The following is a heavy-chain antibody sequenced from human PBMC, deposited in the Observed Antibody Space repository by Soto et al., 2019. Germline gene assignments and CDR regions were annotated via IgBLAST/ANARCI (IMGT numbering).Heavy chain of an antibody. V-gene: IGHV4-39*01. CDR3: ARRERYYGSPGWFDP. CDR1: GGSISSFTYY. CDR2: VYYNENT. J-gene: IGHJ5*02. Sequence: SETLSLTCSVSGGSISSFTYYWGWIRQPPGKGLEWTGTVYYNENTYYNPSLKSRVTITVDTAKNQFSLNLRSVTAADTAMYFCARRERYYGSPGWFDPWGPGTLVTVSS. D-gene: IGHD3-10*01.